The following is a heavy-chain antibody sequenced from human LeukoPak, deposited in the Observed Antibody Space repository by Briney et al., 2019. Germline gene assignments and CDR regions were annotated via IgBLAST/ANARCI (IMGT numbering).Heavy chain of an antibody. Sequence: GGSLRLSCAASGFTFSSYSMNWVRQAPGKGLEWVSSISSSSSYIYYADSVKGRFTISRDNAKNSLYLQMNSLRAEDTAVYYCAREEIPDAFDIWGQGTMVTVSS. CDR2: ISSSSSYI. D-gene: IGHD5-24*01. J-gene: IGHJ3*02. CDR3: AREEIPDAFDI. V-gene: IGHV3-21*01. CDR1: GFTFSSYS.